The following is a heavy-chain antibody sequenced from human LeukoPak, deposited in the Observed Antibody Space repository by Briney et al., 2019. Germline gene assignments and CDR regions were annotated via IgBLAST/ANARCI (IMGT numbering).Heavy chain of an antibody. V-gene: IGHV4-39*01. CDR3: ARGYCSGGSCYSSYYYSYMDV. CDR2: IYYSGST. CDR1: GGSISSSSYY. J-gene: IGHJ6*03. Sequence: SETLSLTCTVSGGSISSSSYYWGWIRQPPGKGLEWIGSIYYSGSTYYNPSLKSRVTISVDTSKRQFSLKLTSVTAADTAVYYCARGYCSGGSCYSSYYYSYMDVWGKGTTVTVSS. D-gene: IGHD2-15*01.